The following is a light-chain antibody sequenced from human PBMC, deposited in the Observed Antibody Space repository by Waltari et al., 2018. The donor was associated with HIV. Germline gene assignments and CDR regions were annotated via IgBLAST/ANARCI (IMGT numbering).Light chain of an antibody. CDR1: QSISAK. CDR3: QQYDDGPRGIT. Sequence: EIVMTQSPPTLSVSPGQRVTLSCRASQSISAKVAWYQQRPGQAPRLLIYEAATRPTGIPARFSGSGSGTEFTLTISSLQSEDLATYFCQQYDDGPRGITFGQGTMLEIK. CDR2: EAA. J-gene: IGKJ2*01. V-gene: IGKV3-15*01.